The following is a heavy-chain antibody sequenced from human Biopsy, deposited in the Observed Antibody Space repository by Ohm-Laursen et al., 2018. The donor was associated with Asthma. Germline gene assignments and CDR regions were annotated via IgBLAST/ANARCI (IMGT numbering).Heavy chain of an antibody. V-gene: IGHV3-30-3*01. D-gene: IGHD3-3*01. CDR2: ISYDGSNK. J-gene: IGHJ4*02. Sequence: SLRLSCAASGFTFSSYAMHWVRQAPGKGLEWVAVISYDGSNKYYADSVKGRFTISRDNSKNTLYLQMNSLRAEDTAVYYCASQSSGPDFWSGYYYFDHWGQGTLVTVSS. CDR3: ASQSSGPDFWSGYYYFDH. CDR1: GFTFSSYA.